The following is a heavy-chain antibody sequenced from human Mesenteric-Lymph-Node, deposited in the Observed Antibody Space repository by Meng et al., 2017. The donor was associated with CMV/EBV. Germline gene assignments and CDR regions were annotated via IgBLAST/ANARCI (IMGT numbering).Heavy chain of an antibody. CDR3: ARDPREYNYEESY. J-gene: IGHJ4*02. D-gene: IGHD5-18*01. V-gene: IGHV4-30-4*08. CDR1: GGSSSSGDYY. Sequence: SGGSSSSGDYYWSWNRQPPGQGLEWIRHIYYSGSTYYSPSLKSQVTISVDTSKNQFSLKLSSVTAADTAVYYCARDPREYNYEESYWGQGTLVTVSS. CDR2: IYYSGST.